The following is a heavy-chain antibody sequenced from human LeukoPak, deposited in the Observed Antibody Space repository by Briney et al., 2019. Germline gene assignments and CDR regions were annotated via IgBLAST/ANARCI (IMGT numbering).Heavy chain of an antibody. D-gene: IGHD4-17*01. V-gene: IGHV4-30-4*08. Sequence: SETLSLTCTVSGGTISSGDYYWSWIRQPPGKGLEWIGYIYYSGSTYYNPSLKSRVTISVDTSKNQFSLKLSSVTAADTAVYCCARAPGSYGDYGPFDYWGQGALVTVSS. CDR1: GGTISSGDYY. CDR3: ARAPGSYGDYGPFDY. J-gene: IGHJ4*02. CDR2: IYYSGST.